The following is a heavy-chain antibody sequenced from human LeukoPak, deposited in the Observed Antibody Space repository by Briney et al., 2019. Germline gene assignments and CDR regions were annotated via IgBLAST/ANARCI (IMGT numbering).Heavy chain of an antibody. Sequence: ASVKVSCKASGYIFTSYYIHWVRQAPGQGLEWMGLINPSGGRTNYAQKFQGRVTMTRDMSTSTVYMELSSLRSEDTAMYYCTRALSHRRLMDTTMEQHWFDPWGQGTLVTVSS. D-gene: IGHD5-18*01. CDR2: INPSGGRT. CDR3: TRALSHRRLMDTTMEQHWFDP. J-gene: IGHJ5*02. CDR1: GYIFTSYY. V-gene: IGHV1-46*01.